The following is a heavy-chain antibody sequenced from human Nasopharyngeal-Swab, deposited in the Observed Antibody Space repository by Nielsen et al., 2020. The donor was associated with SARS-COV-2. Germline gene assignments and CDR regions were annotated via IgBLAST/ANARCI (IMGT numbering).Heavy chain of an antibody. Sequence: VRQAPGKGLVWVSRINSDGRSTSYADSVKGRFTISRDNAKNTLYLQMNSLRAEDTAVYYCARGGIAAAGIDWFDPWGQGTLVTVSS. D-gene: IGHD6-13*01. V-gene: IGHV3-74*01. CDR3: ARGGIAAAGIDWFDP. CDR2: INSDGRST. J-gene: IGHJ5*02.